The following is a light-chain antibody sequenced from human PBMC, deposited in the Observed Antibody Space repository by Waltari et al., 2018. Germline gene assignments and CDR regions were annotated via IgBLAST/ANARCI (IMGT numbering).Light chain of an antibody. V-gene: IGKV1-39*01. J-gene: IGKJ2*01. CDR3: QQYYTTPYT. CDR2: AAS. Sequence: DIQMTQSPSSLSASVGDRVTITCRASQSIRSYLNWYQQKPGKAPKLLIYAASSLQSGVPSRFSGSGSGTDFTLTISSLQPEDVAVYYCQQYYTTPYTFGQGTKLEIK. CDR1: QSIRSY.